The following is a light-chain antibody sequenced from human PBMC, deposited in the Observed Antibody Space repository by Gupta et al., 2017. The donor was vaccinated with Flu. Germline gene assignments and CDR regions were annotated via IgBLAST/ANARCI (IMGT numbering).Light chain of an antibody. CDR1: QSISSY. CDR3: QQNDSNLSIT. V-gene: IGKV1-39*01. CDR2: AAS. J-gene: IGKJ5*01. Sequence: DIQMTQSPSSLSASVGDRVTITCRASQSISSYLNWYEQKPGKAPKLLIYAASSLQSGVASRFSGSGCGTDFTLTISSRQPEDFAAYYCQQNDSNLSITFGEGTQVEIK.